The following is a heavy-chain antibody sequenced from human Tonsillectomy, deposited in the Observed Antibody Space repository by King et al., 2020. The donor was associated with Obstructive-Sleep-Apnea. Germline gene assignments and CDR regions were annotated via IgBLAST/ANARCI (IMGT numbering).Heavy chain of an antibody. V-gene: IGHV3-23*04. D-gene: IGHD4-17*01. CDR2: IMSGGKT. Sequence: VQLVESGGGLVQPGGSLKRFCVTSGFTFSSYAMSWVRQAPGKGLEWVSMIMSGGKTYYAEPVRGRFTISPDNSKNTQYLQMNSLRAEDTAVYYCAKDIGTTVIRDYWGQGTLVTVSS. J-gene: IGHJ4*02. CDR3: AKDIGTTVIRDY. CDR1: GFTFSSYA.